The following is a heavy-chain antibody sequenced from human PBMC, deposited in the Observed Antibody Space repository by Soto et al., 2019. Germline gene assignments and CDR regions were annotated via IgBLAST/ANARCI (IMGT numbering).Heavy chain of an antibody. J-gene: IGHJ4*02. Sequence: EVQLVESGGGLVKPGGSLRLSCAASGFTFSSYSMNWVRQAPGKGLEWVSSISSSSSYIYYADSVKGRFTISRDNAKNSLYLQMNSLRAEDTAVYYCARAHSGASGWYASGYWGQGTLVTVSS. CDR2: ISSSSSYI. CDR1: GFTFSSYS. V-gene: IGHV3-21*01. D-gene: IGHD6-19*01. CDR3: ARAHSGASGWYASGY.